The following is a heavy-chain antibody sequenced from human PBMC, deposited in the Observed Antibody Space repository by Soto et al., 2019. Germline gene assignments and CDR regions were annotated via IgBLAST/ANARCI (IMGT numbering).Heavy chain of an antibody. CDR1: GGSISSGDYY. CDR2: IYYSGST. V-gene: IGHV4-30-4*01. D-gene: IGHD3-16*01. CDR3: ARGGVMYPGDY. Sequence: QVQLQESGPGLVKPSQTLSLTCTVSGGSISSGDYYWSWIRQPPGKGLEWIGYIYYSGSTYYNPSLKGRGTITGDTSKNRFSLKLSSVTAADTGLYYCARGGVMYPGDYWGQGTLVTVSS. J-gene: IGHJ4*02.